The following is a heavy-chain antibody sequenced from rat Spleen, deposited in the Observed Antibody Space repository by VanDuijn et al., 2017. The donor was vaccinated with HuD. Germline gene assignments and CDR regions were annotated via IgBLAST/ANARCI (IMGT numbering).Heavy chain of an antibody. CDR2: ISYDGSNT. CDR3: TTSRDYVMDA. J-gene: IGHJ4*01. Sequence: EVQLVESGGGLVQPGRSMKLSCATSGFTFSDFYMAWVRQAPTKGLDWVASISYDGSNTYYRDSVKGRFTISRDNAKSSLYLQMDSLRSEDTATYYCTTSRDYVMDAWGQGASVTVSS. D-gene: IGHD1-8*01. CDR1: GFTFSDFY. V-gene: IGHV5-20*01.